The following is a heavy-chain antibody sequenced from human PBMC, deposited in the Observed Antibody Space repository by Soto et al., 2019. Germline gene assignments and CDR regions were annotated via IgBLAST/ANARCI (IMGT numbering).Heavy chain of an antibody. J-gene: IGHJ4*02. CDR3: ARDKITGLFDY. V-gene: IGHV4-34*01. CDR2: INHSGST. CDR1: GGSFSAYD. D-gene: IGHD2-8*02. Sequence: QVQLQQWGAGLLKPSETLSLTCAVYGGSFSAYDWTWIRQPPGTGLEWIGEINHSGSTNYNPSLKSRVTISVDTSKNQFSLKLTSVTAVDTAVYYCARDKITGLFDYWGQGTLVTVSS.